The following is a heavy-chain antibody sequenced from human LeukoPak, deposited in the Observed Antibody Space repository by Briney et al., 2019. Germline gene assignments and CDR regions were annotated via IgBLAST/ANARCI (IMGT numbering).Heavy chain of an antibody. D-gene: IGHD6-13*01. CDR1: GFTFSSYE. CDR3: ARDPVIAAAGTGVWFDP. V-gene: IGHV3-20*04. J-gene: IGHJ5*02. Sequence: GGSLRLSCAASGFTFSSYEMNWVRQAPGKGLEWVSGINWNGGSTGYADSVKGRFTISRDNAKNSLYLQMNSLRAEDTALYYCARDPVIAAAGTGVWFDPWGQGTLVTVSS. CDR2: INWNGGST.